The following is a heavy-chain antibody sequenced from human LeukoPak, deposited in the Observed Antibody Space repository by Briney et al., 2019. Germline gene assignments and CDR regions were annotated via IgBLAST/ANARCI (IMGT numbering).Heavy chain of an antibody. J-gene: IGHJ4*02. CDR1: GFTFSSYA. Sequence: PGRSRRLSCAASGFTFSSYAMHWVRQAPGKGLEWVAVISYDGSNKYYADSVKGRFTISRDNSKNTLYLQMNSLRAEDTAVYYCARGGDYGDYGLYYFDYWGQGTLVTVSP. CDR2: ISYDGSNK. V-gene: IGHV3-30-3*01. CDR3: ARGGDYGDYGLYYFDY. D-gene: IGHD4-17*01.